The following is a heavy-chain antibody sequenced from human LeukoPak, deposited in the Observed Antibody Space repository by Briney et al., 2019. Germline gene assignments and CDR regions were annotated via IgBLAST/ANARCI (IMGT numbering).Heavy chain of an antibody. CDR1: GFSFSSYA. CDR3: AKDSGTYYKAFDY. CDR2: ISTTGGST. Sequence: PGGSLRLSCAASGFSFSSYAMTWVRQAPGKGLEWVSTISTTGGSTYYADSVKGRLTISRDNSKNTLYLQMSSLRAEDTAIYSCAKDSGTYYKAFDYWGQGTLVTVSS. D-gene: IGHD1-26*01. J-gene: IGHJ4*02. V-gene: IGHV3-23*01.